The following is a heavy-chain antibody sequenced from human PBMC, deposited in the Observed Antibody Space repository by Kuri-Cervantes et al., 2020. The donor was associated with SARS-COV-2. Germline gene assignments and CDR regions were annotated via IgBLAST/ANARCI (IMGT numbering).Heavy chain of an antibody. Sequence: GESLKISCAASGFTFSSYTMHWVRQAPGKGLEYVSDISSNGGSTYYANSVKGRFTISRHNSKNTLYLQMNSLRAEDTAVYYCAKALRWSGTDAFDIWGQGTMVTVSS. V-gene: IGHV3-64*01. CDR3: AKALRWSGTDAFDI. J-gene: IGHJ3*02. CDR2: ISSNGGST. D-gene: IGHD3-3*01. CDR1: GFTFSSYT.